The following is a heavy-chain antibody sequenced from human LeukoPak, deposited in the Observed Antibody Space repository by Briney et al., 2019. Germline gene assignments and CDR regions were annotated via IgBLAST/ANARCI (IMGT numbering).Heavy chain of an antibody. CDR2: INPNSGGT. J-gene: IGHJ4*02. CDR1: GYTFTGYY. CDR3: ALRGRDGYNWYYFDY. D-gene: IGHD5-24*01. Sequence: GASVKVSCKASGYTFTGYYMHWVRQAPGQGLEWMGWINPNSGGTNYAQKFQGRVTMTRDTSISTAYMEPSRLRSDDTAVYYCALRGRDGYNWYYFDYWGQGTLVTVSS. V-gene: IGHV1-2*02.